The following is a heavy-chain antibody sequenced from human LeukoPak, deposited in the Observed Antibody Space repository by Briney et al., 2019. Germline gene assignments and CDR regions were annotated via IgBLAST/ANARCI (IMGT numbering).Heavy chain of an antibody. CDR1: GFTFDDYA. V-gene: IGHV3-9*01. CDR2: ISWNSGSI. Sequence: GGSLRLSCAASGFTFDDYAMHWVRQAPGKGLEWVSGISWNSGSIGYADSVEGRFTISRDNAKNSLYLQMNSLRAEDTAVYYCAKDPKIQLWLSYYGMDVWGQGTTVTVSS. D-gene: IGHD5-18*01. J-gene: IGHJ6*02. CDR3: AKDPKIQLWLSYYGMDV.